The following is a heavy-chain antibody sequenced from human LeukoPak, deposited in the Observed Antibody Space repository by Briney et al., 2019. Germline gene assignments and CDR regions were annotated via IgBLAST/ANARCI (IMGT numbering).Heavy chain of an antibody. V-gene: IGHV4-61*01. D-gene: IGHD6-19*01. CDR2: LYSSGST. J-gene: IGHJ4*02. CDR1: GGSVTSGSNY. Sequence: PSETLSLTCTVYGGSVTSGSNYWSWIRQPPGRGLEWFGYLYSSGSTEYNPGLKSRVTISMDPSKNQFSLKLRSVTAADTAVYFCAKEHMAVTGYFDGWGKGTLVSVSS. CDR3: AKEHMAVTGYFDG.